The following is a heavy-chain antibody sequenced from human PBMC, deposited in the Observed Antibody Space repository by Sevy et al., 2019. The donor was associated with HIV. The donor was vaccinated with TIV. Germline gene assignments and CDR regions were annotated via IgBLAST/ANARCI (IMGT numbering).Heavy chain of an antibody. CDR1: GFTFSTHW. Sequence: GWSLILSCAASGFTFSTHWMSWVRQAPGKGLEWVANIKEDGSEKYYVDSVKGRFTISRDNAKNSLFLQMNSLRAEDTAVYYCAKDVYWGQGTLVTVSS. V-gene: IGHV3-7*03. CDR3: AKDVY. CDR2: IKEDGSEK. J-gene: IGHJ4*02.